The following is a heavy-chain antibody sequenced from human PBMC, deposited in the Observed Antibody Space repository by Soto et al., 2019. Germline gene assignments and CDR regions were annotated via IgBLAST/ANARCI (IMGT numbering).Heavy chain of an antibody. V-gene: IGHV4-34*01. CDR1: GGSFSGSY. CDR2: INHSGST. J-gene: IGHJ5*02. CDR3: ARGRIVVVPAAMMNWFDP. D-gene: IGHD2-2*01. Sequence: SETLSLTCAVYGGSFSGSYWRWIRQPPGKGLEWIGEINHSGSTTYNPSLKSRVTISVDTSKNQFSLKLSSVTAADTAVYYCARGRIVVVPAAMMNWFDPWGQVTLVTVS.